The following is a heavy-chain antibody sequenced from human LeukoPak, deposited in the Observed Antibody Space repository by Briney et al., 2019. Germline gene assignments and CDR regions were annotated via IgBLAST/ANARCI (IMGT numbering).Heavy chain of an antibody. CDR1: GGSFSGYY. CDR2: IYYSGST. CDR3: AREPYYDILTGYYTGPYFDY. Sequence: SETLSLTCAVYGGSFSGYYWSWIRQPPGKGLEWIGSIYYSGSTYYNPSPKSRVTISVDTSKNQFSLKLSSVTAADTAVYYCAREPYYDILTGYYTGPYFDYWGQGTLVTVSS. J-gene: IGHJ4*02. D-gene: IGHD3-9*01. V-gene: IGHV4-34*01.